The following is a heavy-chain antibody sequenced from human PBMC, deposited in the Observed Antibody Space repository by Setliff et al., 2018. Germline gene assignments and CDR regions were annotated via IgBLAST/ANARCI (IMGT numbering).Heavy chain of an antibody. CDR2: ISGSGGNT. Sequence: PGGSLRLSCALSGLTFSSYAMSWVRQAPGKGLEWVSAISGSGGNTYYADSVKGRFTISRDNSKNTLYLQMNSLRAEDTAAYYCAKSRGSGAGSWDSWGQGTLVTVSS. CDR1: GLTFSSYA. V-gene: IGHV3-23*01. CDR3: AKSRGSGAGSWDS. J-gene: IGHJ4*02. D-gene: IGHD3-10*01.